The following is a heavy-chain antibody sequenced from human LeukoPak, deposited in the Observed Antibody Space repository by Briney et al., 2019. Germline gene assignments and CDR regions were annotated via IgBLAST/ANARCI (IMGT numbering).Heavy chain of an antibody. V-gene: IGHV3-7*01. CDR3: ASPLNYDSSGYYDDY. Sequence: GGSLRLSCAASGFTFSSYWMSWLRQAPGKGLEWVANIKQDGSEKYYVDSVKGRFTISRDNAKNSLYLQMNSLRAEDTAVYYCASPLNYDSSGYYDDYWGQGTLVTVSS. CDR1: GFTFSSYW. J-gene: IGHJ4*02. CDR2: IKQDGSEK. D-gene: IGHD3-22*01.